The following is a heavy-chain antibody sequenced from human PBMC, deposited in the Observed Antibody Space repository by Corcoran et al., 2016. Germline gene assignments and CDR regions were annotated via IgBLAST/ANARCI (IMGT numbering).Heavy chain of an antibody. CDR2: IYWNDDK. V-gene: IGHV2-5*01. D-gene: IGHD2-2*01. CDR1: GFSLSTSGVG. J-gene: IGHJ5*02. CDR3: AQRRPPTRYCTYSSCYGDNWFDP. Sequence: QVTLKESGPTLVNPTQTLTLTCTFSGFSLSTSGVGVGWIRQPPGKALEWLAFIYWNDDKRYSPSLRNRLTITKDTSKNQVVLTMTNMDPVDTATYYCAQRRPPTRYCTYSSCYGDNWFDPWGQGTLVTVSS.